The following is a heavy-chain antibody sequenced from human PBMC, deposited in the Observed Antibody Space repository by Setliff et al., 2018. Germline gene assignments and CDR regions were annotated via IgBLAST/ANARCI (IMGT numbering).Heavy chain of an antibody. CDR2: IDYSGST. Sequence: SETLSLTCTVSGGSISSGGYYWSWIRQHPGKGLEWTGYIDYSGSTYYNPSLKSRVTISVDTSKNQFSLKLTSVTAADTAVYYCATTTLGRYCSGGNCYFGYWGQGTLVTVSS. D-gene: IGHD2-15*01. CDR3: ATTTLGRYCSGGNCYFGY. J-gene: IGHJ4*02. CDR1: GGSISSGGYY. V-gene: IGHV4-31*03.